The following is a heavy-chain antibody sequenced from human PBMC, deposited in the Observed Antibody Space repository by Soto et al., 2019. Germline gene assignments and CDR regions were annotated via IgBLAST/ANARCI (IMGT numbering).Heavy chain of an antibody. CDR1: GFSVSSNY. CDR2: IYSDGNT. CDR3: ARVTLFGYGMDV. Sequence: GGSLRLSCAASGFSVSSNYMTWVRQAPGKGLEWVSVIYSDGNTDYADFVKGRFIISSDSSKNTLHLQMNSLRAEDTAVYYCARVTLFGYGMDVWGQGNTVTVSS. J-gene: IGHJ6*02. D-gene: IGHD3-16*01. V-gene: IGHV3-53*01.